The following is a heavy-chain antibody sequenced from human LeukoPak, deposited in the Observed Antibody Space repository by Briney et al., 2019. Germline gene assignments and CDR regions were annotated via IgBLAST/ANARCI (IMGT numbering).Heavy chain of an antibody. V-gene: IGHV1-18*01. D-gene: IGHD2-15*01. Sequence: GASVKVSCKASGYTFTSYGISWVRQAPGQGLEWMGWISAYNGNTNYAQKLQGRVTMTTDTSTSTAYMELRSLRSDDTAVYYCASCSGGSCYGYFDYWGQGTLVTVSS. CDR3: ASCSGGSCYGYFDY. J-gene: IGHJ4*02. CDR1: GYTFTSYG. CDR2: ISAYNGNT.